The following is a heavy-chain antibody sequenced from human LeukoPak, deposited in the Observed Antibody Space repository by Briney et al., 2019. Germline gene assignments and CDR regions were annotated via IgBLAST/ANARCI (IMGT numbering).Heavy chain of an antibody. D-gene: IGHD3-10*01. CDR2: IDPNSGGT. J-gene: IGHJ6*03. Sequence: ASVKVSCKASGYTFTGYYMHWVRQAPGQGLEWMGWIDPNSGGTNYAQKFQGRVTMTRDTSISTAYMELSRLRSDDTAVYYCARSSFTMVRSPYYYYYYMDVWGKGTTVTISS. CDR1: GYTFTGYY. V-gene: IGHV1-2*02. CDR3: ARSSFTMVRSPYYYYYYMDV.